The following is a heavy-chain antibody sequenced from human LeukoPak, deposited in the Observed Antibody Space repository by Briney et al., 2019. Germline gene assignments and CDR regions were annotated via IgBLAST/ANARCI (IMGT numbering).Heavy chain of an antibody. Sequence: GGSLRLSCAASGFTFSSYVMNWVRQAPGKGLEWVSYISSSGSTIYYADSVKGRFTTSRDHAKNSLYLQMNSLRAEDTAVYYCARVRPTAGIDYWGQGTLVTVSS. CDR3: ARVRPTAGIDY. V-gene: IGHV3-48*03. J-gene: IGHJ4*02. CDR2: ISSSGSTI. D-gene: IGHD6-13*01. CDR1: GFTFSSYV.